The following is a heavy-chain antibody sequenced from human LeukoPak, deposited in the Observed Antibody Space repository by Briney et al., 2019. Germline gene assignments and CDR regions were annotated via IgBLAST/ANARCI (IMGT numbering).Heavy chain of an antibody. Sequence: SETLSLTCAVSGGSISSGGYSWSWIRQPPGKGLEWIGYIYHSGSTYYNPPLKSRVTISVDRSKNQFSLKLSSVTAADTAVYYCARGGSGYCSGGSCYSNWFDPWGQGTLVTVSS. D-gene: IGHD2-15*01. J-gene: IGHJ5*02. CDR2: IYHSGST. CDR3: ARGGSGYCSGGSCYSNWFDP. V-gene: IGHV4-30-2*01. CDR1: GGSISSGGYS.